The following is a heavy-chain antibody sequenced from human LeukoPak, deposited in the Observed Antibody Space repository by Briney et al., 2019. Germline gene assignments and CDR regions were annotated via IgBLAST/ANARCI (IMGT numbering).Heavy chain of an antibody. CDR3: AKRDGGQQLPFDY. CDR2: ISGSGGST. CDR1: GFTFSSYA. Sequence: GGSRRLSCAASGFTFSSYAMSWVRQAPGKGLEWVSGISGSGGSTYYADSVKGRFTISRDNSKNMLYLQMNHLRAEDTAVYYCAKRDGGQQLPFDYWGQGTLVTVSS. V-gene: IGHV3-23*01. D-gene: IGHD6-13*01. J-gene: IGHJ4*02.